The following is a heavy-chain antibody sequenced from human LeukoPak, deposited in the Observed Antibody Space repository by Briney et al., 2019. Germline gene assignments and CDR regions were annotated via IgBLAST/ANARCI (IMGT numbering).Heavy chain of an antibody. CDR1: GFDFSGFY. D-gene: IGHD2-15*01. CDR3: TRQYCSGGSCSYVDY. CDR2: IRTKPRNYRR. Sequence: GGSLKLSCAASGFDFSGFYMHWVRQASGRGLEWVGLIRTKPRNYRRVYAASVKGRITISRDDSKNTAYLQMKSLKAEDTAVYYCTRQYCSGGSCSYVDYWGQGTLVTVSS. J-gene: IGHJ4*02. V-gene: IGHV3-73*01.